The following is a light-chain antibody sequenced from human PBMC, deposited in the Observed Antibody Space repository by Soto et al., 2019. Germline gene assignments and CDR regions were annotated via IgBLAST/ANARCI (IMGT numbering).Light chain of an antibody. CDR2: DAS. CDR1: QSVSSY. V-gene: IGKV3-11*01. CDR3: QQRINWPFT. J-gene: IGKJ5*01. Sequence: EIGLTQSPATLSLSPGERATLSCRASQSVSSYLACYQQKPGQAPRLLIYDASNRGSCIPARFSGSGSGTDFTLTLSSLEPHEFGCYSCQQRINWPFTFGQGTRLDIK.